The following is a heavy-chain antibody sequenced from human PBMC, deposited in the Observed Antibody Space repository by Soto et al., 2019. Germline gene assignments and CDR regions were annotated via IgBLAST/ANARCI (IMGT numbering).Heavy chain of an antibody. CDR1: GYSFTSYW. CDR2: IYPGDSDT. CDR3: ARQIYYDSSGPKTPSDAFDI. Sequence: GASLKISCKGSGYSFTSYWIGWVRQMPGKGLEWMGIIYPGDSDTRYSPSFQGQVTISADKSISTAYLQWSSLKASDTAMYYCARQIYYDSSGPKTPSDAFDIWGQGTMVTVSS. D-gene: IGHD3-22*01. J-gene: IGHJ3*02. V-gene: IGHV5-51*01.